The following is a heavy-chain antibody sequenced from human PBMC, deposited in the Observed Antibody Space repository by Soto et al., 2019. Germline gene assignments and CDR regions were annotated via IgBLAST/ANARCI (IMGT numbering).Heavy chain of an antibody. CDR3: ARGGSLWFGELSAYYYGMDV. J-gene: IGHJ6*02. CDR1: GYTFTSND. V-gene: IGHV1-2*04. Sequence: ASVKVSCKASGYTFTSNDLNWVRQATGQGLEWMGWINPNSGGTNYAQKFQGWVTMTRDTSISTAYMELSRLRSDDTAVYYCARGGSLWFGELSAYYYGMDVWGQGTTVTVAS. D-gene: IGHD3-10*01. CDR2: INPNSGGT.